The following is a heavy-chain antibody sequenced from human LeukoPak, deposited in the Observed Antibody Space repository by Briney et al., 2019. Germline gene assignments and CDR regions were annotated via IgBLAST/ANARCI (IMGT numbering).Heavy chain of an antibody. Sequence: SVKVSCKASGGTFSSYAISWVRQAPGQGLEWMGRIIPIFGIANYAQKFQGRVTITADKSTSTAYMELSSLRSEDTAVCYCAGESRPNYYDSSGYRFDYWGQGTLVTVSS. CDR2: IIPIFGIA. V-gene: IGHV1-69*04. CDR1: GGTFSSYA. D-gene: IGHD3-22*01. CDR3: AGESRPNYYDSSGYRFDY. J-gene: IGHJ4*02.